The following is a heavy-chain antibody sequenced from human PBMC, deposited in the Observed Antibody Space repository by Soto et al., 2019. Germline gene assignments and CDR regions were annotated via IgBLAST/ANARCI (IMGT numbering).Heavy chain of an antibody. CDR2: ISWDGGSA. J-gene: IGHJ3*02. V-gene: IGHV3-43*01. CDR1: GVTFYDHT. Sequence: GSLRLSCAASGVTFYDHTLPWVRQAPGKGLEWVSLISWDGGSAYYADSVKGRFTISRDNIKDSLYLQMNSLRTDDTALYYCVKDGTVDGYVGAFDIWGQGTMVTVSS. CDR3: VKDGTVDGYVGAFDI. D-gene: IGHD5-18*01.